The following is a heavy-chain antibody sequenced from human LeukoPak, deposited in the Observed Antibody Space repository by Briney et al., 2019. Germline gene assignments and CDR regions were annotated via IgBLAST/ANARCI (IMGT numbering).Heavy chain of an antibody. V-gene: IGHV3-33*01. CDR3: ARAYCSGGSCYSDFDY. CDR1: GFTFSSYG. Sequence: PGRSLRLSCAASGFTFSSYGMHWVRQAPGKGLEWVAVIWYDGSNKYYADSVKGRFTISRDNSKNTLYLQMDSLRAEGTAVYYCARAYCSGGSCYSDFDYWGQGTLVTVSS. D-gene: IGHD2-15*01. J-gene: IGHJ4*02. CDR2: IWYDGSNK.